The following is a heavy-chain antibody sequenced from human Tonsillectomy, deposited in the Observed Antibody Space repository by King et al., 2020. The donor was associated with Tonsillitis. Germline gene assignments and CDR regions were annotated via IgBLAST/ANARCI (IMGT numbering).Heavy chain of an antibody. V-gene: IGHV3-72*01. CDR2: IRNKRNRDST. CDR3: VRVNYYDGRGYSLDAFDI. CDR1: GFTFSDHH. D-gene: IGHD3-22*01. Sequence: VQLVESGGGLVQPGRSLRLSCAASGFTFSDHHMDWVRQAPGKGLEWVGRIRNKRNRDSTEYGASVRGRFTISRDESKNSLYLQMNSLKTEDTAVYYCVRVNYYDGRGYSLDAFDIWGQGTMVIVSS. J-gene: IGHJ3*02.